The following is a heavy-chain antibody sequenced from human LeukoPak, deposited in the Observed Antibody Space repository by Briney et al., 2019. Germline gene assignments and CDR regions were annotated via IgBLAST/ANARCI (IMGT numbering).Heavy chain of an antibody. J-gene: IGHJ5*02. CDR3: ARDSYDFWSGYSPNWFDP. V-gene: IGHV3-48*01. CDR2: ISSSSSTI. Sequence: GGSLRLSCAASGFTFSSYSMNWVRQAPGKGLEWVSYISSSSSTIYYADSVKGRFTISRDNAKNSLYLQMNSLRAEDTAVYYCARDSYDFWSGYSPNWFDPWGQGTLVTVSS. CDR1: GFTFSSYS. D-gene: IGHD3-3*01.